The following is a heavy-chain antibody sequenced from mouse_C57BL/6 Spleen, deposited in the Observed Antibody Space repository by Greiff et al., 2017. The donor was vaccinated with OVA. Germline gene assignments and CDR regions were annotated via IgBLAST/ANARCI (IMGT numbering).Heavy chain of an antibody. CDR1: GFTFSSYG. D-gene: IGHD2-4*01. V-gene: IGHV5-6*01. J-gene: IGHJ4*01. Sequence: EVQVVESGGDLVKPGGSLTLSCAASGFTFSSYGMSWVRQTPDKRLEWVATISSGGSYTYYPDSVKGRFTISRDNAKNTLYLQMSSLKSEDTAMYYCAREGDYYYAMDYWGQGTSVTVSS. CDR3: AREGDYYYAMDY. CDR2: ISSGGSYT.